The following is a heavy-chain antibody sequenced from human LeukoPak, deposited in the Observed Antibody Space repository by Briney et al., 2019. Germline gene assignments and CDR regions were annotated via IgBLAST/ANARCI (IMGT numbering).Heavy chain of an antibody. CDR2: INPNSGGT. CDR3: AREAPVAAAQGVVAFDP. D-gene: IGHD6-13*01. Sequence: ASVKVSCKASGYTFTGYYMHWVRQAPGQALGWMGWINPNSGGTNYAQKFQGRVTMTRDTSISTAYMELSRLRSDDTAVYYCAREAPVAAAQGVVAFDPWGQGTLVTVSS. CDR1: GYTFTGYY. V-gene: IGHV1-2*02. J-gene: IGHJ5*02.